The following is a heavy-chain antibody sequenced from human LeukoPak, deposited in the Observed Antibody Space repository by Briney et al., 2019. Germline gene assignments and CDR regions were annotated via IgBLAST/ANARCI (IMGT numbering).Heavy chain of an antibody. V-gene: IGHV3-74*01. CDR2: INKDGSST. J-gene: IGHJ3*01. CDR1: GFTFSSHW. CDR3: TRKGPRGNDAFDV. D-gene: IGHD3-10*01. Sequence: SGGSLRLSCAASGFTFSSHWMHWVRQAPGKGLVWVSRINKDGSSTDYADSVKGRFTISRDNAKNNLHLQMNSLRAEDTAVYFCTRKGPRGNDAFDVWGQGTMVTVSS.